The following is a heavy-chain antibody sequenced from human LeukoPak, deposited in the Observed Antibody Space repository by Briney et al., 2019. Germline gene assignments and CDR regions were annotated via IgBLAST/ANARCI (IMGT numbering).Heavy chain of an antibody. J-gene: IGHJ2*01. CDR2: IKQDGSEK. CDR3: AKESEKEQLLGEAMFDH. Sequence: PGGSLRLSCAASGFTFSSYWMSWVRQAPGKGLEWVANIKQDGSEKYYVDSVKGRFTISRDNSKNTLYLQMNSLTSEDTALYSCAKESEKEQLLGEAMFDHWGRGTLLTVSS. D-gene: IGHD1-26*01. CDR1: GFTFSSYW. V-gene: IGHV3-7*04.